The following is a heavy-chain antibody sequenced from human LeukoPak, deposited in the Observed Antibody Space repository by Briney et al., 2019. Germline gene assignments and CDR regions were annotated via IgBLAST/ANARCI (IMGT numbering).Heavy chain of an antibody. J-gene: IGHJ3*02. CDR3: AREEAPGIAVARYDAFDI. CDR1: GGSFSGYY. CDR2: INHSGST. V-gene: IGHV4-34*01. D-gene: IGHD6-19*01. Sequence: SETLSLTCAVYGGSFSGYYWSWIHQPPGKGLEWIGEINHSGSTNYNPSLKSRVTISVDTSKNQFSLKLSSVTAADTAVYYCAREEAPGIAVARYDAFDIWGQGTMVTVSS.